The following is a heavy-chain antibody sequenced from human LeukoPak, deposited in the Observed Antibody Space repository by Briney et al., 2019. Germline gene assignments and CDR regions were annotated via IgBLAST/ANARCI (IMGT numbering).Heavy chain of an antibody. CDR3: VSGFLQWLY. CDR1: GFIFGGYW. D-gene: IGHD3-3*01. CDR2: TNPDGSIK. V-gene: IGHV3-7*01. Sequence: GGSLRLSRAASGFIFGGYWMSWVRQAPGRGLEWVANTNPDGSIKYYVDSVNGRFTISRDNAKNSLYLQMNSLRAEDTAVYYCVSGFLQWLYWGQGTLVTVSS. J-gene: IGHJ4*02.